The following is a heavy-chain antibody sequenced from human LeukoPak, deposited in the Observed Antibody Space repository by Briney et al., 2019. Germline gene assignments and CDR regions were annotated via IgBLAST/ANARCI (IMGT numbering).Heavy chain of an antibody. D-gene: IGHD6-13*01. Sequence: PGGSLRLSCAASGFTVSSNYMSWVRQAPGKGLECVSPISGSGGSTYYAVSVRGRFTVSRDNSKNTLFLQMDSLRAEDTAVYYCAKSPTGSSWPSIDYWGQGTLVTVSS. CDR2: ISGSGGST. CDR3: AKSPTGSSWPSIDY. CDR1: GFTVSSNY. V-gene: IGHV3-23*01. J-gene: IGHJ4*02.